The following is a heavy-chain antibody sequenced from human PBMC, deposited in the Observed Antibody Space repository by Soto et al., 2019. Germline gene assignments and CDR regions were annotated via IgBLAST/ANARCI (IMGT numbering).Heavy chain of an antibody. J-gene: IGHJ4*02. D-gene: IGHD3-22*01. CDR2: ISYDGSNK. Sequence: PGGSLRLSCAASGFTFSSYAMHWVRQAPGKGLEWVAVISYDGSNKYYADSVKGRFTISRDNSKNTLYLQMNSLRAEDTAVYYCARDRTVVVVFDYWGQGTLVTVSS. CDR1: GFTFSSYA. V-gene: IGHV3-30-3*01. CDR3: ARDRTVVVVFDY.